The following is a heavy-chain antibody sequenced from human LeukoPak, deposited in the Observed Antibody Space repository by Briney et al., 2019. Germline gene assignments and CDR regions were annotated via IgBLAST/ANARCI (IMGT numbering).Heavy chain of an antibody. CDR1: GGSISSYY. J-gene: IGHJ3*02. Sequence: SETLSLTCTVSGGSISSYYWSWIRQPPGKGLEWIGYIYYSGSTNYNPSLKSRVTISVDTSKNQFSLKLSSVTAADTAVYYCARAGYRDALDIWGQGTMVTVSS. CDR2: IYYSGST. D-gene: IGHD1-1*01. V-gene: IGHV4-59*01. CDR3: ARAGYRDALDI.